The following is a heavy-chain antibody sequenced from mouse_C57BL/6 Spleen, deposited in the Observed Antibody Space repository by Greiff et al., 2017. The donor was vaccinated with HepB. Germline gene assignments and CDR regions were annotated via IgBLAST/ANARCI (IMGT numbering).Heavy chain of an antibody. CDR3: ARNYGSSLYWYFDV. CDR1: GYTFTSYW. Sequence: QVHVKQPGAELVKPGASVKLSCKASGYTFTSYWMHWVKQRPGRGLEWIGRIDPNSGGTKYNEKFKSKATLTVDKPSSTAYMQLSSLTSEDSAVYYCARNYGSSLYWYFDVWGTGTTVTVSS. D-gene: IGHD1-1*01. V-gene: IGHV1-72*01. CDR2: IDPNSGGT. J-gene: IGHJ1*03.